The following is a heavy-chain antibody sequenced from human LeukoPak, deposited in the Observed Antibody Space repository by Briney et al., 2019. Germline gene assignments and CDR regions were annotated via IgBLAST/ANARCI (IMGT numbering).Heavy chain of an antibody. CDR1: GGTFSSYA. Sequence: GASVKASCKASGGTFSSYAISWVRQAPGQGLEWMGRIIPILGIANYAQKFQGRVTITADKSTSTAYMELSSLRSEDTAVYYCARDRRILGYCSGGSCEGYGMDVWGQGTTVTVSS. J-gene: IGHJ6*02. CDR2: IIPILGIA. CDR3: ARDRRILGYCSGGSCEGYGMDV. V-gene: IGHV1-69*04. D-gene: IGHD2-15*01.